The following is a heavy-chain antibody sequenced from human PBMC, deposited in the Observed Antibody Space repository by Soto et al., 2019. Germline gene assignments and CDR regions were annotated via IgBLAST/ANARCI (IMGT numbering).Heavy chain of an antibody. CDR2: IKQDGSEK. CDR3: ARDPGPLLWFGELPV. J-gene: IGHJ6*04. V-gene: IGHV3-7*01. CDR1: GFTFSSYW. D-gene: IGHD3-10*01. Sequence: GGSLRLSCAASGFTFSSYWMSWVRQAPGKGLEWVANIKQDGSEKYYVDSVKGRFTISRDNAKNSLYLQMNSLRAEDTAVYYCARDPGPLLWFGELPVWGKGTTVTGSS.